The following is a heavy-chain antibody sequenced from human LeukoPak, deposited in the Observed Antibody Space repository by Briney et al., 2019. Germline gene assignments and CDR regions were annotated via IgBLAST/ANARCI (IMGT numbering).Heavy chain of an antibody. J-gene: IGHJ4*02. CDR3: ASFSDYGSNFFDY. CDR2: IYHNGRT. Sequence: RSSETLSLTCTVSGGSISSYYWSWIRQPPGKGLESIGYIYHNGRTNYNHSLKSRVTISVDTSENQFSLKLSSVTAADTAVYYCASFSDYGSNFFDYWGQGTLVTVSS. D-gene: IGHD4-23*01. CDR1: GGSISSYY. V-gene: IGHV4-59*08.